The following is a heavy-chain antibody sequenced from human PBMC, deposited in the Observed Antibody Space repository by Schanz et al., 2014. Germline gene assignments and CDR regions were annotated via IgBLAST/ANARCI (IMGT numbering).Heavy chain of an antibody. CDR3: VKDLGGSSSSWYSHFDH. Sequence: QVQLVESGGGVVQPGGSLRLSCVASGFTFSSSGMHWVRQAPGKGLEWVAFIRYTGGNKYYPDSVKGRFTISRDNSKNTVYLQMNGLRAEDTAVYHCVKDLGGSSSSWYSHFDHWGLGTLVTVSS. CDR2: IRYTGGNK. J-gene: IGHJ4*02. D-gene: IGHD6-13*01. CDR1: GFTFSSSG. V-gene: IGHV3-30*02.